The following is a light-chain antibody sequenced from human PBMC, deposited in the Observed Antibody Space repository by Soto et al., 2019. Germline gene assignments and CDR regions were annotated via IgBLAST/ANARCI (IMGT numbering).Light chain of an antibody. Sequence: EIVMTQSPATLSVSPGERATLSCRASQSVFNSLAWYQQKPGQAPRLLIYDASNRATGVPGRFSGSGSGTHFTLTISSLEPEDFGVYYCQQRRNWPPLTFGGGTKVDI. J-gene: IGKJ4*01. CDR2: DAS. V-gene: IGKV3-11*01. CDR3: QQRRNWPPLT. CDR1: QSVFNS.